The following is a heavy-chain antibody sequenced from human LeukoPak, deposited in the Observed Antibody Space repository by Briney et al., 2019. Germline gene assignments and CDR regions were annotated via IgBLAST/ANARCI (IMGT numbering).Heavy chain of an antibody. CDR2: IIPIFGTA. J-gene: IGHJ6*03. CDR1: GGTFSSYA. D-gene: IGHD1-26*01. CDR3: ASPPLHIVGGPGDYYMDV. V-gene: IGHV1-69*05. Sequence: SVKVSCKASGGTFSSYAISWVRQAPGQGLEWMGGIIPIFGTANYAQKFQGRVTITTDESTGTAYMELSSLRSEDTAVYYCASPPLHIVGGPGDYYMDVWGKGTTVTVSS.